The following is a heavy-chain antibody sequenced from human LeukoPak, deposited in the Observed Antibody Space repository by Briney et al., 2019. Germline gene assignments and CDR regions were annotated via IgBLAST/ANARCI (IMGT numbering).Heavy chain of an antibody. V-gene: IGHV5-51*01. CDR1: GYSFTSYW. Sequence: GESLKISCKGSGYSFTSYWIGWVRQMPGKGLEWMGIIYPGDSDTRYSPSFQGQVTISADKSTSTAYLQWSSLKASDTAMYYCARVLVGPTKGYYFDYWGQGTLVTVSS. CDR3: ARVLVGPTKGYYFDY. D-gene: IGHD1-26*01. CDR2: IYPGDSDT. J-gene: IGHJ4*02.